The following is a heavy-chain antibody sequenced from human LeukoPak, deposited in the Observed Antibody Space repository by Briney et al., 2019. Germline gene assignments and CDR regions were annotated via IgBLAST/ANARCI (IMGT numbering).Heavy chain of an antibody. J-gene: IGHJ4*02. CDR2: INPNSGGT. CDR1: GYTFTGYY. V-gene: IGHV1-2*02. Sequence: ASVKVSCKASGYTFTGYYMHWVRQAPGQGLEWMGWINPNSGGTNYAQKFQGRVTMTRDTSISTAYMELSRLRSDDTAVYYCARIRDTAMVTAPFDHWGQGTLVTVSS. CDR3: ARIRDTAMVTAPFDH. D-gene: IGHD5-18*01.